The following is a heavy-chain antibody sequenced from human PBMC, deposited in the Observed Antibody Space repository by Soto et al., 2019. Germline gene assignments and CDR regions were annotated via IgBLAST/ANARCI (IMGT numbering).Heavy chain of an antibody. CDR2: INPNSGGT. V-gene: IGHV1-2*02. Sequence: ASVKVSCKASGYTFTGYYMHWVRQAPGQGLEWMGWINPNSGGTNYAQKFQGRVTMTRDTSISTAYMDLTRLRSDDTAVYYCAGCVDIVLVSELGSKLRHVVGVFDYWEQGT. CDR1: GYTFTGYY. CDR3: AGCVDIVLVSELGSKLRHVVGVFDY. D-gene: IGHD2-8*01. J-gene: IGHJ4*02.